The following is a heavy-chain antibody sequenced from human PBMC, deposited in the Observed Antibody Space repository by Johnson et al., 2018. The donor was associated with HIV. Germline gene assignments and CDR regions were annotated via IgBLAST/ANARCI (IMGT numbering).Heavy chain of an antibody. V-gene: IGHV3-15*01. Sequence: VQLVESGGGVVQPGRSLRLSCAASGFTFCSYGMHWVRQAPGKGLEWVGRIKSKTDGGTTDYAAPVKGRFTISRDDSKNTLYLQMNSLKTEDTAVYYCARDRVYSGGYYSGAFDVWVQGAMVTVSS. J-gene: IGHJ3*01. CDR2: IKSKTDGGTT. CDR3: ARDRVYSGGYYSGAFDV. CDR1: GFTFCSYG. D-gene: IGHD1-26*01.